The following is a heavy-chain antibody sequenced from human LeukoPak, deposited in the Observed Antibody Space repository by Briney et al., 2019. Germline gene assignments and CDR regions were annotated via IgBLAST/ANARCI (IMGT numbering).Heavy chain of an antibody. CDR3: ARDGGAAGPTDYYYYYGMDV. CDR1: GYTFTGYY. V-gene: IGHV1-18*04. CDR2: ISAYNGNT. D-gene: IGHD6-13*01. J-gene: IGHJ6*02. Sequence: ASVKVSCKASGYTFTGYYIHWVRQATGQGLEWMGWISAYNGNTNYAQKLQGRVTMTTDTSTSTAYMELRSLRSDDTAVYYCARDGGAAGPTDYYYYYGMDVWGQGTTVTVSS.